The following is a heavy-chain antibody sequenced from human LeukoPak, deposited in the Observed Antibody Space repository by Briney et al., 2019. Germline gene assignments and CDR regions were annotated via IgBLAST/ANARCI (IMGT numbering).Heavy chain of an antibody. CDR3: ARGRTCSSTSCSYYYYYYMDV. J-gene: IGHJ6*03. D-gene: IGHD2-2*01. CDR1: GYSISSGYY. Sequence: PSETLSLTCAVSGYSISSGYYWGWIRQPPGKGLEWIGSIYHSGSTYYNPSLKSRVTISVDTSKNQFSLKLSSVTAADTAVYYCARGRTCSSTSCSYYYYYYMDVWGKGTMVTVSS. V-gene: IGHV4-38-2*01. CDR2: IYHSGST.